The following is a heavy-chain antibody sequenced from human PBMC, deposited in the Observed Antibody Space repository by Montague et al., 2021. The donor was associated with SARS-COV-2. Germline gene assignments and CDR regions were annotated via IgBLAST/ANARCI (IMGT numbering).Heavy chain of an antibody. Sequence: SETLSLTSAVYDGSFSDYSWTWIRQPPGKGLEWIGEINHRGSTNXNPSLKSRVTISVDTSKNQFSLKMTSVTAADTAVYYCARGRQHINMVVVVVTGGEYYFDFWGQGTLVTVSS. V-gene: IGHV4-34*01. CDR2: INHRGST. CDR1: DGSFSDYS. CDR3: ARGRQHINMVVVVVTGGEYYFDF. D-gene: IGHD3-22*01. J-gene: IGHJ4*02.